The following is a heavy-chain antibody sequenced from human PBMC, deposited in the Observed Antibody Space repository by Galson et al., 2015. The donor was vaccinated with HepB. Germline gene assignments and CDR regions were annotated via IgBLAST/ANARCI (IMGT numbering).Heavy chain of an antibody. Sequence: SLRLSCAASGLTFSSYSMNWVRQAPGRGLEWVSYISSSSSIIYYADSVKGRFTISRDNAKNSLYLKKNSLRAEDTAVYYCARAHNDYGSVSCYYYYGMDVWGQGTTVTVS. J-gene: IGHJ6*02. CDR2: ISSSSSII. CDR1: GLTFSSYS. CDR3: ARAHNDYGSVSCYYYYGMDV. D-gene: IGHD3-10*01. V-gene: IGHV3-48*01.